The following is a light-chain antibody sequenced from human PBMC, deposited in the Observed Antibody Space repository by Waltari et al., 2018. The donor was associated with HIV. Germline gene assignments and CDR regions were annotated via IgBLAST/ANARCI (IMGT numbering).Light chain of an antibody. CDR2: EVS. CDR3: SSYAGSNNYV. Sequence: QSALTQPPSASGPPGQPVTISCTGTSSDVGGYNYFSWYQQHPGKAPKLMIYEVSKRPSGVPDRFSGSKSGNTASLTVSGLQAEDEADYYCSSYAGSNNYVFGTGTKVTVL. CDR1: SSDVGGYNY. V-gene: IGLV2-8*01. J-gene: IGLJ1*01.